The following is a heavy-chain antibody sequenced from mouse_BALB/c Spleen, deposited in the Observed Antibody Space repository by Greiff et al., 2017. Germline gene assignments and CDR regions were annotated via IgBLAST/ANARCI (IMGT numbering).Heavy chain of an antibody. V-gene: IGHV5-12-2*01. Sequence: EVMLVVSGGGLVQPGGSLKLSCAASGFTFSSYTMSWVRQTPEKRLEWVAYISNGGGSTYYPDTVKGRFTISRDDAKNTLYLQMSSLKSEDTAMYYCARHAGGAMDYWGQGPSVTVSS. D-gene: IGHD6-1*01. CDR1: GFTFSSYT. J-gene: IGHJ4*01. CDR2: ISNGGGST. CDR3: ARHAGGAMDY.